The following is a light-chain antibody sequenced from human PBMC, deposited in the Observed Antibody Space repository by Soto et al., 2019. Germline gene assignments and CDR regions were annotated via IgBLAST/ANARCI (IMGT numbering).Light chain of an antibody. CDR3: QQYESYPWT. J-gene: IGKJ1*01. Sequence: DVQMTHFPSSLSGSVADYVTLSCRASQSISTWLAWYQQKPGKAPKLLIFDASSLESGVPSRFSGSGSGTEFTLTFNSLQPDDFATYYCQQYESYPWTFGQGTKVDIK. CDR2: DAS. V-gene: IGKV1-5*01. CDR1: QSISTW.